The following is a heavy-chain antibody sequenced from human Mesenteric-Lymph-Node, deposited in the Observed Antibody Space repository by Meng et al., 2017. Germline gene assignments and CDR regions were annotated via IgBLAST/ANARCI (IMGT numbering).Heavy chain of an antibody. D-gene: IGHD3-22*01. Sequence: GESLKISCAASGFTFSSYAMHWVRQAPGKGLEWVAVISYDGSNKYYADSVKGRFTISRDNSKNTLYLQMNSLRAEDTAVYYCARDYYYDSSGYYYVFFTYYYGMDVWGQGTTVTVSS. V-gene: IGHV3-30*01. J-gene: IGHJ6*02. CDR2: ISYDGSNK. CDR1: GFTFSSYA. CDR3: ARDYYYDSSGYYYVFFTYYYGMDV.